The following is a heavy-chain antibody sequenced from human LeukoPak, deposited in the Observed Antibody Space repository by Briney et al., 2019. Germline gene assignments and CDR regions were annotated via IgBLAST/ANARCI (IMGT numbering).Heavy chain of an antibody. V-gene: IGHV3-30-3*01. CDR3: ARGIWVAVAGFDY. J-gene: IGHJ4*02. CDR2: ISYDGSNK. CDR1: GFTFSSYA. Sequence: GGSLRLSCAASGFTFSSYAMHWVRQAPGKGLEWVAVISYDGSNKYYADSVKGRFTISRGNSKNTLYLQMNSLRAEDTAVYYCARGIWVAVAGFDYWGQGTLVTVSS. D-gene: IGHD6-19*01.